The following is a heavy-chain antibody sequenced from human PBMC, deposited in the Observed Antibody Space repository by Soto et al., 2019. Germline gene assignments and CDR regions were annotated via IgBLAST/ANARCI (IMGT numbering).Heavy chain of an antibody. CDR1: GYSFTSYW. Sequence: GESLKISGKGSGYSFTSYWIGWVRQMPGKGLGWMGIIYPGDSDTRCSPSFQVQVTISADKSIRTAYPQWSSLKASDTAMYYCARPTEYYDFWSATYYPGGVDPWGQGTLVTV. CDR2: IYPGDSDT. D-gene: IGHD3-3*01. V-gene: IGHV5-51*01. J-gene: IGHJ5*02. CDR3: ARPTEYYDFWSATYYPGGVDP.